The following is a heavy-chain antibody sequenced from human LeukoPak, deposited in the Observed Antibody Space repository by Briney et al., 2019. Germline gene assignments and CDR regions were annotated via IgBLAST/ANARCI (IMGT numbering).Heavy chain of an antibody. Sequence: GGSLRLSCEASGFTFNTYGMHWVRQAPGKGLEWVAFIRSDGGKKDYADSARGRFTISRDNSKNTVYTQMDSLRPEDTALYYCAKDHARELWDFDYWGQGSLVTVSS. D-gene: IGHD3-16*01. CDR3: AKDHARELWDFDY. J-gene: IGHJ4*02. V-gene: IGHV3-30*02. CDR1: GFTFNTYG. CDR2: IRSDGGKK.